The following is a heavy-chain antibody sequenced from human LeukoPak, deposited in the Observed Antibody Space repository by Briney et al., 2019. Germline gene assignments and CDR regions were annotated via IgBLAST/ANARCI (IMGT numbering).Heavy chain of an antibody. CDR1: GGSISSGGYY. J-gene: IGHJ5*02. D-gene: IGHD3-3*01. Sequence: PSQTLSLTCTVSGGSISSGGYYWSWIRQHPGKGLEWIGYIYYSGSTYYNPSLKSRVTISVDTSKNQFSLKLSSVTAADTAVYYCAREGPYYDFWSGSNWFDPWGQGTLVTVSS. V-gene: IGHV4-31*03. CDR2: IYYSGST. CDR3: AREGPYYDFWSGSNWFDP.